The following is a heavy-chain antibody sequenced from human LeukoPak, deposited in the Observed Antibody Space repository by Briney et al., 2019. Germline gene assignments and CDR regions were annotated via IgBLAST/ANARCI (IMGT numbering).Heavy chain of an antibody. CDR1: GGSISSGGYY. V-gene: IGHV4-31*03. CDR2: IYYSGST. J-gene: IGHJ5*02. D-gene: IGHD6-19*01. CDR3: AGGPPPKSRIAVAGNWFDP. Sequence: SETLSLTCTVSGGSISSGGYYWSWIRQHPGKGLEWIGYIYYSGSTYYNPSLKSRVTISVDTSKNQFSLKLSSVTAADTAVYYCAGGPPPKSRIAVAGNWFDPWGQGTLVTVSS.